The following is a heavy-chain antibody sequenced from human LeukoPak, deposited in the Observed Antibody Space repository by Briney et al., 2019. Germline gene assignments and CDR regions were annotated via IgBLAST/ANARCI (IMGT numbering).Heavy chain of an antibody. CDR2: ISSKGELT. D-gene: IGHD3-22*01. Sequence: GGSLRLSCAASGFTFSIYAMSWVRQAPGKGLEWVSSISSKGELTFYADSVKGRFTISRDNSESTLYLQMNILRAEDTAIYYCTRDRPNYYGSDGHYYRRNGDYWGQGTLVTVSS. J-gene: IGHJ4*02. CDR3: TRDRPNYYGSDGHYYRRNGDY. V-gene: IGHV3-23*01. CDR1: GFTFSIYA.